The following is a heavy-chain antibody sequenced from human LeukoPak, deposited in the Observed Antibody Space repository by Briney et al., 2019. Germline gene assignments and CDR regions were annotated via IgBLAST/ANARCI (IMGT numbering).Heavy chain of an antibody. Sequence: SETLSLTCTVSGGXIRTYYWSWIRQSPGRGLEWIGYIYYSGSTYYNPSLKSRVTISVDTSKNQFSLKLSSVTAADTAVYYCARGRRYSYGLDYFDYWGQGTLVTVSS. CDR3: ARGRRYSYGLDYFDY. J-gene: IGHJ4*02. CDR1: GGXIRTYY. CDR2: IYYSGST. D-gene: IGHD5-18*01. V-gene: IGHV4-59*12.